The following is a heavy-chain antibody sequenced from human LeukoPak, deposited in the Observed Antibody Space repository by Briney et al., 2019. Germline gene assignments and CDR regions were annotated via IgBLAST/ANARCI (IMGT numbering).Heavy chain of an antibody. CDR1: GYTFTSYY. J-gene: IGHJ4*02. V-gene: IGHV1-18*04. Sequence: ASVKVSCKASGYTFTSYYMHWVRQAPGQGLEWMGWISTYNGNTNYPQTLQGRVAMTTDTSTNTVYMELRSLRSDDTAVYYCARRKGGYDYFDSWGQGTLLTVSP. CDR3: ARRKGGYDYFDS. CDR2: ISTYNGNT. D-gene: IGHD5-12*01.